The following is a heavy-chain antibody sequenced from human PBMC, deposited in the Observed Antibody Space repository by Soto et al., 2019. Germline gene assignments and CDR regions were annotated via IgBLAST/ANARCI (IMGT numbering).Heavy chain of an antibody. CDR1: GYSISSGYY. CDR2: IYHSGST. V-gene: IGHV4-38-2*01. CDR3: ARFSMIVVVIPDY. D-gene: IGHD3-22*01. Sequence: PSETLSLTCAVSGYSISSGYYLGWIRQPPGKGLEWIGSIYHSGSTYYNPSLKSRVTIPVDTSKNQFSLKLSSVTAADTAVYYCARFSMIVVVIPDYWGQGTLVTVSS. J-gene: IGHJ4*02.